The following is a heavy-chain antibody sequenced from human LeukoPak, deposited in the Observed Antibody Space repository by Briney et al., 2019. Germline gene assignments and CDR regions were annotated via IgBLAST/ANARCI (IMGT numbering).Heavy chain of an antibody. CDR1: GGSIDSYY. J-gene: IGHJ5*02. V-gene: IGHV4-59*01. CDR3: ARSATYDYVWGSYRYYDP. D-gene: IGHD3-16*02. Sequence: SETLSLTCSVSGGSIDSYYWTWIRQPPGKRLEWLGYIYSSGSTTYNPSLQSRVTISVDTSRNQFSLKLTSVTTADTAIYYCARSATYDYVWGSYRYYDPWGQGTLVTVSS. CDR2: IYSSGST.